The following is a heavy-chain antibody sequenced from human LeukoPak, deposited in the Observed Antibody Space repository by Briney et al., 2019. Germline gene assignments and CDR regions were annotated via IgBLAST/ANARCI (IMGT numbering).Heavy chain of an antibody. CDR2: INPNSGGT. CDR1: GYTFTVYY. Sequence: ASVKVSCKASGYTFTVYYMHWVRQAPGQGLEWMGWINPNSGGTNYAQKFQGRVTMTRDTSISTAYMELSRLRSDDTAVYYCARDVVVPAAMRGDFDYWDQGTLVTVSS. V-gene: IGHV1-2*02. D-gene: IGHD2-2*01. J-gene: IGHJ4*02. CDR3: ARDVVVPAAMRGDFDY.